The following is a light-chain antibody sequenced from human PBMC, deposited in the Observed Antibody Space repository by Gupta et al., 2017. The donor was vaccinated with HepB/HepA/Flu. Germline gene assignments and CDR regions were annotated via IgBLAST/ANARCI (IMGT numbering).Light chain of an antibody. J-gene: IGKJ5*01. V-gene: IGKV1-39*01. CDR2: GST. CDR3: QQTDRNPPIT. Sequence: DIQVTQSPFSLSASVGDRVTITCRARQNINSKLNWYQKQPGKAPKLLIYGSTSLQNGVPSSFSGGGFGREFTLTTSSRQQEDFAPYYCQQTDRNPPITFGQGTQLDIK. CDR1: QNINSK.